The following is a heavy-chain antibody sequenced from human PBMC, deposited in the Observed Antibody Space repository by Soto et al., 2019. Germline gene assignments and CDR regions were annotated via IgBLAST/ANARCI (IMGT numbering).Heavy chain of an antibody. CDR3: AREAGTTGNYYYGMDV. CDR1: GYTFIGHY. J-gene: IGHJ6*02. V-gene: IGHV1-2*02. D-gene: IGHD1-7*01. CDR2: TNPSSGAT. Sequence: QVQLVQSGAEVKKPGASVKVSCKASGYTFIGHYLHWVRQAPGQGLEWLGWTNPSSGATNFAQKFQGRVTMTRDTSIRTAYLDLSRLRSDDTAVYYCAREAGTTGNYYYGMDVWGQGTTVTVSS.